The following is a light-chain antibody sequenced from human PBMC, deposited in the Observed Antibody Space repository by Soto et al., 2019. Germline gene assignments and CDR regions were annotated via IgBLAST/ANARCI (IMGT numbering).Light chain of an antibody. CDR2: EVS. J-gene: IGLJ3*02. V-gene: IGLV2-14*01. Sequence: QSALTQPASVSGSPGQSITISCTGTSSDVGAYNYVSWYRQHPGTAPKLIISEVSKRPSGVSTRFSGSKSGNTASLTISGLQAEDEAHYYCTSYASSTTLLLFGGGTKVTVL. CDR3: TSYASSTTLLL. CDR1: SSDVGAYNY.